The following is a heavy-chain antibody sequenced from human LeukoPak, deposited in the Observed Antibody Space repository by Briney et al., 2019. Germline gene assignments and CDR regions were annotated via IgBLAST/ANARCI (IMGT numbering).Heavy chain of an antibody. D-gene: IGHD6-6*01. CDR1: GFTFSSYW. CDR3: ARPRIAAKLQDAFDI. CDR2: ISSSSSYI. J-gene: IGHJ3*02. V-gene: IGHV3-21*01. Sequence: GGSLRLSCAASGFTFSSYWMSWVRQAPGKGLEWVSSISSSSSYIYYADSVKGRFTISRDNAKNSLYLQMNSLRAEDTAVYYCARPRIAAKLQDAFDIWGQGTMVTVSS.